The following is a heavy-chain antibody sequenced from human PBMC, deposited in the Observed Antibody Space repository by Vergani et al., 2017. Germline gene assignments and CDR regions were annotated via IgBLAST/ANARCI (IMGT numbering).Heavy chain of an antibody. CDR3: ATGGNRLRFLEWFPN. CDR2: IWYDGSNK. Sequence: QVQLVESGGGVVQPGRSLRLSCAASGFTFSSYGMHWVRQAPGKGLEWVAVIWYDGSNKYYADSVKGRFTISRDNSKNTLYLQMNSLRAEDTAVYYCATGGNRLRFLEWFPNWGQGTLVTVSS. J-gene: IGHJ4*02. CDR1: GFTFSSYG. D-gene: IGHD3-3*01. V-gene: IGHV3-33*01.